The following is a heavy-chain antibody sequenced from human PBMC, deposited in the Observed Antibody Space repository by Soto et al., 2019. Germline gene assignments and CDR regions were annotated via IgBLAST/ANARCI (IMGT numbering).Heavy chain of an antibody. Sequence: ESGGGLVQPGRSLRLSCAASGFTFDEYAMHWVRQAPGKGLEWVSGISWNSGSIGYADSVKGRFTISRDNAKNSLYLQMNSLRVEDTALYYCAKGSGYCTNGVCFSYYYYMDVWGKGTTVTVSS. J-gene: IGHJ6*03. D-gene: IGHD2-8*01. CDR3: AKGSGYCTNGVCFSYYYYMDV. CDR1: GFTFDEYA. CDR2: ISWNSGSI. V-gene: IGHV3-9*01.